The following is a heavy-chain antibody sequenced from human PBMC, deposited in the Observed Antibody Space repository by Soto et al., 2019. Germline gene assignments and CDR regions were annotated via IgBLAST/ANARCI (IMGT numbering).Heavy chain of an antibody. D-gene: IGHD6-13*01. V-gene: IGHV3-30*18. CDR1: GFTFSSFG. Sequence: QVQLVESGGGVVQPGRSLRLSCAASGFTFSSFGIHWVRQAPGKGLEWVAVISYDGSKKYYADSVKGRFTISRDNANDTLYLQMSSMRPEHTAVYYCAKVGVAAGTDLWGGGTRVTVSA. CDR3: AKVGVAAGTDL. CDR2: ISYDGSKK. J-gene: IGHJ2*01.